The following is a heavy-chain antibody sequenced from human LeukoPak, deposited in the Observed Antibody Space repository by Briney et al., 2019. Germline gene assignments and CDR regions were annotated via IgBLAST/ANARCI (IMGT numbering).Heavy chain of an antibody. V-gene: IGHV1-69*06. J-gene: IGHJ2*01. Sequence: GASVKVSCKASGGTFSSYAISWVRQAPGQGLEWMGGIIPIFGTANYAQKFQGRVTITADKSTSTAYMELSSLRSEDTAVYYCARPQGASGYSYGPSRFYWYFDLWGRGTLVTVSS. D-gene: IGHD5-18*01. CDR2: IIPIFGTA. CDR1: GGTFSSYA. CDR3: ARPQGASGYSYGPSRFYWYFDL.